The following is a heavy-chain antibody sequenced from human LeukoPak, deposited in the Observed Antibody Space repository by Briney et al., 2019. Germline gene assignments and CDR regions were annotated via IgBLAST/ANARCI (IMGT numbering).Heavy chain of an antibody. CDR2: ISGSGGST. CDR1: GFTFSSYA. J-gene: IGHJ3*02. CDR3: ARDSTLERNDAFDI. V-gene: IGHV3-23*01. D-gene: IGHD1-1*01. Sequence: GGSLRLSCAASGFTFSSYAMSWVRQAPGKGLEWVSAISGSGGSTYYADSVKGRFTISRDNSKNTLYLQMNSLRAEDTALYHCARDSTLERNDAFDIWGQGTMVTVSS.